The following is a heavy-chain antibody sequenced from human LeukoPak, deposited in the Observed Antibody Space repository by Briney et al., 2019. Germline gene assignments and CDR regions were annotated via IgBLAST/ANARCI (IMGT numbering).Heavy chain of an antibody. CDR2: IYTSGST. CDR1: GGSISSYY. CDR3: AREGYSSSWYCFRVWFDP. Sequence: SETLSLTCTVSGGSISSYYWSWIRQPAGKGLEWIGRIYTSGSTNYNPSLKSRVTMSVDTSKNQFSLKLSSVTAADTAVYYCAREGYSSSWYCFRVWFDPWGQGTLVTASS. J-gene: IGHJ5*02. D-gene: IGHD6-13*01. V-gene: IGHV4-4*07.